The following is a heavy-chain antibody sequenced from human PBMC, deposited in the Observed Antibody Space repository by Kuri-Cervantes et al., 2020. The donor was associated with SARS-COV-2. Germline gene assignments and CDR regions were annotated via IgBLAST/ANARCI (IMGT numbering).Heavy chain of an antibody. D-gene: IGHD6-13*01. CDR1: GGSISSYY. CDR2: IYTSGST. J-gene: IGHJ2*01. Sequence: SETLSLTCTVSGGSISSYYWSWIRQPAGKGLEWIGRIYTSGSTNYNPSLKSRVTISVDTSKNQFSLKLSSVTAADTAVYYCARGRGIAAAGTGSPAPGYFDLWGRGTLVTVSS. CDR3: ARGRGIAAAGTGSPAPGYFDL. V-gene: IGHV4-4*07.